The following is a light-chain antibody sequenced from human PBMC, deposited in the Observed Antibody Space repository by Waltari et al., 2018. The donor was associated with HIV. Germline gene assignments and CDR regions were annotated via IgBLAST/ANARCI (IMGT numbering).Light chain of an antibody. CDR2: AAY. CDR3: QHYGDSLT. V-gene: IGKV3-20*01. CDR1: HTVSSSY. J-gene: IGKJ2*01. Sequence: EIVLTQSPGTLSLSPGERATLSCRASHTVSSSYLAWYRQKPGQTPRLLIYAAYSRATGVPDRVSGGGSGTDFTLTISSLEPEDFAVYYCQHYGDSLTFGQGTKVEIK.